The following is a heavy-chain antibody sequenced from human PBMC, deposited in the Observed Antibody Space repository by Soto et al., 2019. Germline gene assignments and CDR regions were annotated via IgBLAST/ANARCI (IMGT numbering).Heavy chain of an antibody. CDR2: IIAVSGAA. CDR3: STALGCRSTSCTLDY. J-gene: IGHJ4*02. V-gene: IGHV1-69*06. D-gene: IGHD2-2*01. Sequence: QVQLVQSGAEVKKPGSSVKVSCKASGGTFGSYAFSWVRQAPGQGLEWMGGIIAVSGAAHYAQKFQGRVTITADNSTSTASMELSSLSPQDTAVYYCSTALGCRSTSCTLDYWGQGTRVIVSS. CDR1: GGTFGSYA.